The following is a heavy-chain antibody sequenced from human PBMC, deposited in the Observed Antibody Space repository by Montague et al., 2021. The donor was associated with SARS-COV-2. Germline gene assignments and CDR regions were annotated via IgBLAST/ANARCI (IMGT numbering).Heavy chain of an antibody. V-gene: IGHV4-59*01. Sequence: SETLSLTCTVSGDSMNNYYWSWIRQPPGKGLEWIGYINYSGSTHYSPSLQSRVTLSKDTSKNQFSLRLTSVTAADTAVYFCARAPIYRSSWYAYFDYWGQGTLVTVSS. D-gene: IGHD6-13*01. CDR3: ARAPIYRSSWYAYFDY. CDR2: INYSGST. J-gene: IGHJ4*02. CDR1: GDSMNNYY.